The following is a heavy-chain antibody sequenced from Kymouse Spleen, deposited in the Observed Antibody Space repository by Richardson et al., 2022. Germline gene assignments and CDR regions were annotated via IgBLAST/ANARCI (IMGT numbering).Heavy chain of an antibody. CDR1: GFTFSSYA. CDR3: AKDGYDILTGYYYYYYGMDV. J-gene: IGHJ6*02. CDR2: ISGSGGST. V-gene: IGHV3-23*04. Sequence: EVQLVESGGGLVQPGGSLRLSCAASGFTFSSYAMSWVRQAPGKGLEWVSAISGSGGSTYYADSVKGRFTISRDNSKNTLYLQMNSLRAEDTAVYYCAKDGYDILTGYYYYYYGMDVWGQGTTVTVSS. D-gene: IGHD3-9*01.